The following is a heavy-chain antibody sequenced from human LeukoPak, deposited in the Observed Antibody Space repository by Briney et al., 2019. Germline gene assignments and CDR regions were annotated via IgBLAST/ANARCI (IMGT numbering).Heavy chain of an antibody. CDR3: ARGNTRYYYDSSGYYYRD. J-gene: IGHJ4*02. Sequence: SETLSLTCTVSGDSVSSVSYYWSWIRQPPGKGLEWIGEINHSGSTNYNPSLKSRVTISVDTSKNQFSLKLSSVTAADTAVYYCARGNTRYYYDSSGYYYRDWGQGTLVTVSS. CDR2: INHSGST. V-gene: IGHV4-61*01. D-gene: IGHD3-22*01. CDR1: GDSVSSVSYY.